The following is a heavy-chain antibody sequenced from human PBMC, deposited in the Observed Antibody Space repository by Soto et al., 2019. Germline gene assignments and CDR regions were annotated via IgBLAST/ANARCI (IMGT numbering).Heavy chain of an antibody. J-gene: IGHJ6*02. V-gene: IGHV3-48*02. CDR3: ARERGPRGFWSGYYIVHYFYGMDV. Sequence: EVRLVESGGGLVQPGGSLRLSCAASGFTFSSYSMNWVRQAPGKGLEWVSYISSSSSTIYYADSVKGRFTISRDNATTSRYLQMKSLRDEDTAVYSCARERGPRGFWSGYYIVHYFYGMDVWGQGTTVIVSS. D-gene: IGHD3-3*01. CDR1: GFTFSSYS. CDR2: ISSSSSTI.